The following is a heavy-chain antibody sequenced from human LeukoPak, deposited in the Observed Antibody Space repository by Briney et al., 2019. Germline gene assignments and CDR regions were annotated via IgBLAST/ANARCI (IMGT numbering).Heavy chain of an antibody. CDR3: ASSSGSYRVPGKFDY. CDR2: IIPIFGTA. Sequence: GASVKLSCNASGRTFSSYAISWVLQAPAHGLEWMVGIIPIFGTANYAQKFQGRVTITADESTSTAYMQLSSLRSEDTAVYYCASSSGSYRVPGKFDYWGQGTLVTVSS. D-gene: IGHD1-26*01. J-gene: IGHJ4*02. V-gene: IGHV1-69*13. CDR1: GRTFSSYA.